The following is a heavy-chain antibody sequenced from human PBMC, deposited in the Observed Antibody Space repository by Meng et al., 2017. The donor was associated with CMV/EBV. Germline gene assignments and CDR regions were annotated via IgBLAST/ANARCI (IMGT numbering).Heavy chain of an antibody. CDR2: IKSKTDGGTT. J-gene: IGHJ6*02. CDR1: GFTFSSAW. CDR3: TRRVVTDHYYYGMDV. V-gene: IGHV3-15*01. D-gene: IGHD3-3*01. Sequence: GGSLRLSCAASGFTFSSAWMSWVRQAPGKGLEWVGRIKSKTDGGTTDYAAPVKGRFTISRDDSKNTLYLQMNSLKTEDTAVYYCTRRVVTDHYYYGMDVWGQGTTVTVSS.